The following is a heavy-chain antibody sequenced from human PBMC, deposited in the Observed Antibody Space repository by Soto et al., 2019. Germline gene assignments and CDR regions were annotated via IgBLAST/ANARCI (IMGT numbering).Heavy chain of an antibody. CDR2: ITPIFGTA. V-gene: IGHV1-69*13. Sequence: ASVKVSCKASAGTISTTLIIWVRQAPGQGLEWMGGITPIFGTANYAQKFQGRVTITADESTRTGYMELSSLRSEDTAVYYCARGLRFGMQAAREFYHYGMDVWGQGTTVTVSS. D-gene: IGHD3-16*01. CDR3: ARGLRFGMQAAREFYHYGMDV. J-gene: IGHJ6*02. CDR1: AGTISTTL.